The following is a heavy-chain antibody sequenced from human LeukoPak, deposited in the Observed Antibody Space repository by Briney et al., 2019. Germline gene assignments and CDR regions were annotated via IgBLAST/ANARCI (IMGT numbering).Heavy chain of an antibody. CDR2: GDYSGGT. D-gene: IGHD6-19*01. CDR1: GGSISSYY. CDR3: ARERGEEYSSGWYKRNYFDN. Sequence: SETLSLTCTVSGGSISSYYWAWIRQPPGKGLEWIASGDYSGGTYYNPSLESRVAISADMSKNQISLKLSSVTAADTAVYYCARERGEEYSSGWYKRNYFDNWGQGTRVTVSS. J-gene: IGHJ4*02. V-gene: IGHV4-39*07.